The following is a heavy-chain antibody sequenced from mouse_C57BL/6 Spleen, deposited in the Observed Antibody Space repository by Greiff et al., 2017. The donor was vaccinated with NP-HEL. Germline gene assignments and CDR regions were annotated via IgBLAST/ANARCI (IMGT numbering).Heavy chain of an antibody. CDR3: ASLLNWAFAY. Sequence: VHLVESGAELVKPGASVKLSCKASGYTFTSYWMHWVKQRPGQGLEWIGMIHPNSGSTNYNEKFKSKATLTVDKSSSTAYMQLSSLTSEDSAVYYCASLLNWAFAYWGQGTLVTVSA. CDR1: GYTFTSYW. CDR2: IHPNSGST. D-gene: IGHD4-1*02. J-gene: IGHJ3*01. V-gene: IGHV1-64*01.